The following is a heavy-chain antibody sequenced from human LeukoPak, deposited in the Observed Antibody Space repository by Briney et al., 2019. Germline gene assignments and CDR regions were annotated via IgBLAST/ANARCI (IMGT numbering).Heavy chain of an antibody. CDR1: GFTVSSNY. Sequence: GGSLRLSCAASGFTVSSNYMSWVRQAPGKGLEWVSAIVGSGVTTYYADSVKGRFTISRDNSKNTLYLQMNSLRAEDTAVYYCAKIQGYLDYWGQGTLVIVSS. V-gene: IGHV3-23*01. CDR3: AKIQGYLDY. CDR2: IVGSGVTT. J-gene: IGHJ4*02.